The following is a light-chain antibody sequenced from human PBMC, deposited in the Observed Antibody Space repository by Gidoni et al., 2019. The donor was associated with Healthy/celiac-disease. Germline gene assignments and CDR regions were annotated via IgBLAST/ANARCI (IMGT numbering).Light chain of an antibody. CDR2: GAS. CDR1: QSGSSSY. J-gene: IGKJ4*01. Sequence: MVLTQSQGTLSLSPGARATLSCRASQSGSSSYLAWYQPQPGQAPRLLIYGASSRATGIPDRFSGSGSVTDFTLTISRLEPEDFAVYYCQQYGSSPLTFGGGTKVEIK. CDR3: QQYGSSPLT. V-gene: IGKV3-20*01.